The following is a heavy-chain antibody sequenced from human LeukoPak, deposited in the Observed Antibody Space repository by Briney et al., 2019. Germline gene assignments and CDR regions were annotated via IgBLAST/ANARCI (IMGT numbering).Heavy chain of an antibody. CDR3: ARAQEYGSNPGGY. D-gene: IGHD6-13*01. CDR1: GYTFTSYG. Sequence: GASVKVSCKGSGYTFTSYGVNWVRQAPGQGLEWMGWINTNTGSPAYAQAFTGRFVFSLDTSVTTAYLQISSLKAEDTAVYFCARAQEYGSNPGGYWGQGTLVTVSS. V-gene: IGHV7-4-1*02. CDR2: INTNTGSP. J-gene: IGHJ4*02.